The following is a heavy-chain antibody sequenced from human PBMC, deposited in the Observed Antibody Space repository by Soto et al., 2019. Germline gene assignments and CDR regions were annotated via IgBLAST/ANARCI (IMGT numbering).Heavy chain of an antibody. CDR3: ARSHQFSSFRGFDV. CDR1: GGSFTRYY. J-gene: IGHJ3*01. Sequence: QVQLKQWGAGLLKPSETLALTCAVNGGSFTRYYWTYIRQSPEKGLEWIGEVNHRGSTTYNPSLKRRVTISVDASNHQFYLNLSSVTAADTAVYYCARSHQFSSFRGFDVWCQGTMVTVSS. CDR2: VNHRGST. D-gene: IGHD6-6*01. V-gene: IGHV4-34*02.